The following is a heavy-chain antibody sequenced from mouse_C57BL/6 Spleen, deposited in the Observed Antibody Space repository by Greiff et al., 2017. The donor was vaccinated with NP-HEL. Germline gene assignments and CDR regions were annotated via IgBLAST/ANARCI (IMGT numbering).Heavy chain of an antibody. CDR2: IYPRDGST. Sequence: VQLQQSGPELVKPGASVKLSCKASGYTFTSYDINWVKQRPGQGLEWIGWIYPRDGSTTYNEKFKGKATLTVDTASSTAYMELHSLTSEDSAVYFCARRQLRFDYWGQGTTLTVSS. J-gene: IGHJ2*01. CDR3: ARRQLRFDY. CDR1: GYTFTSYD. V-gene: IGHV1-85*01. D-gene: IGHD3-2*02.